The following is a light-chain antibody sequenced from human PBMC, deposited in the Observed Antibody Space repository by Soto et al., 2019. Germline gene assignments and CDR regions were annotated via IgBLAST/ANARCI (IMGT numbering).Light chain of an antibody. CDR2: DAS. J-gene: IGKJ1*01. Sequence: DIQMTQSPSTLSASVGDRVTITCRAGQSISSWLACYQQKPGKAPKLLIYDASSLESGVPSRFSGSGSGTEFTLTISSLQPDDFATYYCQHYDSYPWTFGQGTKV. V-gene: IGKV1-5*01. CDR3: QHYDSYPWT. CDR1: QSISSW.